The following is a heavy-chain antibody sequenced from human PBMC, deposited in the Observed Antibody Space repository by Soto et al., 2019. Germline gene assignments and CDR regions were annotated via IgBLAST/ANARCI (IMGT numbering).Heavy chain of an antibody. CDR3: ATYCSSTSCYTHGSDY. D-gene: IGHD2-2*02. Sequence: SETLSLTCTVSGGSISGGGYYWSWIRQHPGKGLEWIGYIYYSGTTYYNPSLKSRVTISVDRSKNQFSLKLSSVTAADTAVYYCATYCSSTSCYTHGSDYWGQGTLVTVSS. V-gene: IGHV4-31*09. J-gene: IGHJ4*02. CDR2: IYYSGTT. CDR1: GGSISGGGYY.